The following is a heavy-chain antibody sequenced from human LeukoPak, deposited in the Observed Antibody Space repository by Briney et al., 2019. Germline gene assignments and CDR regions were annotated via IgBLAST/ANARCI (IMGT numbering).Heavy chain of an antibody. Sequence: GASLKISCQGFGYHFNTHWIGWVRQMPGKGLEWMGRIYPDDSDTRYSPPFQGQVPISADKSISPAYLQWSSLKASDSAIYYCARQPDSHGRAASYYGMDVGGQGTTVTVSS. CDR2: IYPDDSDT. CDR3: ARQPDSHGRAASYYGMDV. V-gene: IGHV5-51*01. D-gene: IGHD3-22*01. J-gene: IGHJ6*02. CDR1: GYHFNTHW.